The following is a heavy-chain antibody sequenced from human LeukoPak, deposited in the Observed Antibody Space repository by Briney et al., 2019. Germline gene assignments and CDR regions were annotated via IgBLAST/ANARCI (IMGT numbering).Heavy chain of an antibody. CDR1: GGSISSGSYY. D-gene: IGHD6-6*01. CDR3: AREDDSSSSVMDV. V-gene: IGHV4-61*02. Sequence: SETLSLTCTVSGGSISSGSYYWSWIRQPAGKGLEWIGRIYTSGSTNYNPSLKSRDTISVDTSKNQFSLKLSSVTAADTAVYYCAREDDSSSSVMDVWGKGTTVTVSS. J-gene: IGHJ6*03. CDR2: IYTSGST.